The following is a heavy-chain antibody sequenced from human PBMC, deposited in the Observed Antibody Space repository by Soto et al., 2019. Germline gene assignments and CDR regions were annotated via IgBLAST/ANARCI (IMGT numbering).Heavy chain of an antibody. CDR2: IYYSGRA. Sequence: QVQLQESGPGLVKPSQTLSLTCTVSGASISSVDHYWSWIRQPPGKGLEWIGYIYYSGRADHNPSLKSRVAISIDTSKNRFSLRLSSVTAADTAVYYCARVGGNEDFDTWGQGTLVIVSS. D-gene: IGHD2-15*01. CDR1: GASISSVDHY. CDR3: ARVGGNEDFDT. V-gene: IGHV4-30-4*01. J-gene: IGHJ4*02.